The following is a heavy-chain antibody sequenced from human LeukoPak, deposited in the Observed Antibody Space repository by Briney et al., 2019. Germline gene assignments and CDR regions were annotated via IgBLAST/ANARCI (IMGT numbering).Heavy chain of an antibody. Sequence: SETLSLTCAVYGGSFSGYYWSWIRQPPGKGLEWIGEINHSGSTNYNPSLKSRVTISVDTSKNQFSLKLSSVTAADTAVYYCARGRGLQGAFDIWGQGTMVTVSS. CDR3: ARGRGLQGAFDI. J-gene: IGHJ3*02. CDR2: INHSGST. V-gene: IGHV4-34*01. D-gene: IGHD4-11*01. CDR1: GGSFSGYY.